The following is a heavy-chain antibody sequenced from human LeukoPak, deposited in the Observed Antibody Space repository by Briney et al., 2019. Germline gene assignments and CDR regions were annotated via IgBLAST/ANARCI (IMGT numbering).Heavy chain of an antibody. CDR2: IYMTGDT. Sequence: PSETLSLTCTVSDGSISSSYWSWIRQPAGKGLEWIGRIYMTGDTNYNPSLKSRVTMSVDTSKNQFFLELNSVTAADAAVYYCARVTGYMIEDYFDYWGQGTLVTVSS. V-gene: IGHV4-4*07. J-gene: IGHJ4*02. D-gene: IGHD3-22*01. CDR3: ARVTGYMIEDYFDY. CDR1: DGSISSSY.